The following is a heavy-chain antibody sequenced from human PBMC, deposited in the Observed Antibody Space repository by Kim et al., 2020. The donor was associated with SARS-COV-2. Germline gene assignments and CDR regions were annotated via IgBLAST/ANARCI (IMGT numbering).Heavy chain of an antibody. CDR2: IIDSGGRS. V-gene: IGHV3-23*01. CDR1: GFTFSSYA. Sequence: GGSLRLSCAASGFTFSSYAMSWVRQPPGKGLEWVSSIIDSGGRSYYADSVKGRFTISRDNSKNTLFLQMNSLRAEDTAVYYCTSAAGGTQPNDYWGQGTLVIVSS. J-gene: IGHJ4*02. CDR3: TSAAGGTQPNDY. D-gene: IGHD6-13*01.